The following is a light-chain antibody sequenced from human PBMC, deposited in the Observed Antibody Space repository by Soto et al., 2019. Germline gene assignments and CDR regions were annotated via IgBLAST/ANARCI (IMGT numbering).Light chain of an antibody. V-gene: IGKV3-20*01. Sequence: EIVLTPSPGPLSLSPREKATLSCRASQSVSSRSLAWYQQKPGQAPRLLIYGASSRATGIPDRFSGSGSGTDFTLTISRLEPEDFAVYYCQQYGNSGGTFGQGTKVDIK. CDR2: GAS. CDR3: QQYGNSGGT. J-gene: IGKJ1*01. CDR1: QSVSSRS.